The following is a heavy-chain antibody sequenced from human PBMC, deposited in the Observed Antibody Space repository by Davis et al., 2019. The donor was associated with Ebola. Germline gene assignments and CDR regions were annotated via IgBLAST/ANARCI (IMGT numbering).Heavy chain of an antibody. CDR1: GFTFSSFA. V-gene: IGHV3-7*01. CDR3: ARGPSTGSSFTY. D-gene: IGHD2-15*01. Sequence: GGSLRLSCVVSGFTFSSFAMSWVRQAPGKGLEWVANIKQDGSEKYYVDSVKGRFTISRDNDKNSLSLQMNGLRAEDTAVYYCARGPSTGSSFTYWGQGTLVTVSS. J-gene: IGHJ4*02. CDR2: IKQDGSEK.